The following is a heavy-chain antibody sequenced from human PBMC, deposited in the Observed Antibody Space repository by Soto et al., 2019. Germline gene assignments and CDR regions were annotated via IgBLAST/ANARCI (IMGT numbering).Heavy chain of an antibody. CDR1: GGSFSGYY. J-gene: IGHJ5*02. D-gene: IGHD2-2*01. CDR3: ARGRQLPRRWFDP. V-gene: IGHV4-34*01. Sequence: SETLSLTCAVYGGSFSGYYWSWIRQPPGKGLEWIGEINHSGSTNYNPSLKSRVTISVDTSKNQFSLKLSSVTAADTAVYYCARGRQLPRRWFDPWGQGTLVTVSS. CDR2: INHSGST.